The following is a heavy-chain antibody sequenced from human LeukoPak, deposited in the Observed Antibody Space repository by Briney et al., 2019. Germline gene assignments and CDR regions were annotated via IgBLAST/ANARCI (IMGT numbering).Heavy chain of an antibody. Sequence: SETLSLTYAVYGGSFSGYYWSWIRQPPGKGLEWLGEINHSGSTNYNPSLKSRVTISVDTSKNQFSLKLSSVTAADTAVYYCARGPGIAAAGRSTNPFRYYYYYGMDVWGQGTTVTVSS. CDR2: INHSGST. CDR3: ARGPGIAAAGRSTNPFRYYYYYGMDV. CDR1: GGSFSGYY. V-gene: IGHV4-34*01. J-gene: IGHJ6*02. D-gene: IGHD6-13*01.